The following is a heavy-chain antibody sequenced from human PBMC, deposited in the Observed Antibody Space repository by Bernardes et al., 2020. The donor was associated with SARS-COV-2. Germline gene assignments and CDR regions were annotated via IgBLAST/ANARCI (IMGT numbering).Heavy chain of an antibody. J-gene: IGHJ6*02. V-gene: IGHV1-18*01. CDR2: ISAYNGNT. Sequence: ASVKVSCKASGYTFTKYGISWVRQAAGHGLEWMGWISAYNGNTNYAQKLQDRVTMTTDTSPRTAYLELRSLRSDDTAVYYCARVGCGGDCYPNPRPYYYYGMDVGAQGTTVTVSS. D-gene: IGHD2-21*01. CDR3: ARVGCGGDCYPNPRPYYYYGMDV. CDR1: GYTFTKYG.